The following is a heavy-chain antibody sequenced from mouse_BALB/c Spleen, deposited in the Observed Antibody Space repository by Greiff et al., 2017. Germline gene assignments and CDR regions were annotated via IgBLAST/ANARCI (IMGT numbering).Heavy chain of an antibody. CDR1: GYSFTDYI. D-gene: IGHD1-3*01. CDR2: INPYYGST. J-gene: IGHJ3*01. V-gene: IGHV1-39*01. CDR3: ARESGKGFAY. Sequence: EVQLQQTGPELVKPGASVKISCKASGYSFTDYIMLWVKQSHGKSLEWIGNINPYYGSTSYNLKFKGKATLTVDKSSSTAYMQLNSLTSEDSAVYYCARESGKGFAYWGQGTLVTVSA.